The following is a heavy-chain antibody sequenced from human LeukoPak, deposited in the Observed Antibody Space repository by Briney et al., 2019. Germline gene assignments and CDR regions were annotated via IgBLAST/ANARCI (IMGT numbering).Heavy chain of an antibody. Sequence: GGSLRLSCAASGFTFSNYWIHWVRRDPGKGLVWVSFINPDGSTTNYAGSVKGRFTISRDNAKNALYLQMNSLRAEDTAVYYCAKDLHYGSADYWGQGTLVTVSS. CDR1: GFTFSNYW. CDR2: INPDGSTT. J-gene: IGHJ4*02. D-gene: IGHD3-10*01. CDR3: AKDLHYGSADY. V-gene: IGHV3-74*01.